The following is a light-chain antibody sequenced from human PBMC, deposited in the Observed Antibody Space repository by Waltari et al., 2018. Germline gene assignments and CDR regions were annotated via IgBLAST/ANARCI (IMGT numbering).Light chain of an antibody. CDR1: QRVSSN. V-gene: IGKV3-15*01. Sequence: EIVRKQSPATLSVSPGERATPACRASQRVSSNLAWYQQKPGQAPRLLIYGASTRATGIPARFSGSGSGTEFTLSISSLQSEDFAVYDCQQYNNWPPGYTFGQGTKLEIK. CDR2: GAS. CDR3: QQYNNWPPGYT. J-gene: IGKJ2*01.